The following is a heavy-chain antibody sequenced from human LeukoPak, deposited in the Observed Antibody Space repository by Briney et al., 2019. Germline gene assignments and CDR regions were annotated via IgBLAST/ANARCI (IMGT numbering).Heavy chain of an antibody. J-gene: IGHJ4*02. V-gene: IGHV3-21*01. CDR2: ISSSSSYI. CDR3: ARNNPRRDGYNLDY. CDR1: GFTFSSST. Sequence: GSLRLSCVASGFTFSSSTMNWVRQAPGKGLEWVSSISSSSSYIYYADSVKGRFTISRDNAKNSLYLQMNSLRAEDTAVYYCARNNPRRDGYNLDYWGQGTLVTVSS. D-gene: IGHD5-24*01.